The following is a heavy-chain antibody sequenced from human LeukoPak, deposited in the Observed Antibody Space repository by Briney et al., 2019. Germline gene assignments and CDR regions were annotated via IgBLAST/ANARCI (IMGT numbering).Heavy chain of an antibody. D-gene: IGHD5-24*01. Sequence: ASVKVSCKASGYTFSYYYLHWVRHAPGQGLEWMGIINPSGGATNYAQKFQGRVTLTRDTSTGTVYMELSSLISEDTAVYYCARRRDGGFDIWGQGTLVTVSS. V-gene: IGHV1-46*01. J-gene: IGHJ3*02. CDR3: ARRRDGGFDI. CDR1: GYTFSYYY. CDR2: INPSGGAT.